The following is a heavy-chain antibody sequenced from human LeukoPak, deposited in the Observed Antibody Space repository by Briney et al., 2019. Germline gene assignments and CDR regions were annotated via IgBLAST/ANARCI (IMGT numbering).Heavy chain of an antibody. CDR3: ARDNSVEDTAWWFDP. J-gene: IGHJ5*02. CDR1: GFTFSSYW. D-gene: IGHD4-23*01. V-gene: IGHV3-7*01. CDR2: IKHDGNEI. Sequence: GGSLRLSCAASGFTFSSYWMTWVRQAPGKGLEWVANIKHDGNEIYYVGSVKGRFTISRDNAKNSLFLQMSSLRAEDTAVYYCARDNSVEDTAWWFDPWGQGTLVTVSS.